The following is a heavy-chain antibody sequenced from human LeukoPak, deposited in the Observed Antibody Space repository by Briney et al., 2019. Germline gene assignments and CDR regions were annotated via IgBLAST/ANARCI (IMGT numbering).Heavy chain of an antibody. CDR3: AKDPPNVVVTAPTPFDY. Sequence: GGSLRLSCAVSGFTFRTSWMTWVRQAPGRGLERVAIINPDGSEKYYLESLKGRITISRDNAENSVHLQMNSLKAEDTAVYYCAKDPPNVVVTAPTPFDYWGQGTLVTVSS. J-gene: IGHJ4*02. D-gene: IGHD2-21*02. V-gene: IGHV3-7*03. CDR2: INPDGSEK. CDR1: GFTFRTSW.